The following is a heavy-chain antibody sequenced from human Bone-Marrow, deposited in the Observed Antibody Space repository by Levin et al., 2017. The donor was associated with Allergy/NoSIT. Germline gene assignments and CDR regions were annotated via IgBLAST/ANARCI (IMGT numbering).Heavy chain of an antibody. CDR3: ARASNNDYVWGPFDD. V-gene: IGHV3-30*04. Sequence: GGSLRLSCVASGFSFSQCPMHWVRQAPGKGMEWVSVITYDASNNDYVDSVKGRFTISRDNSKNTVYLQMNRLRPEDTAVYYCARASNNDYVWGPFDDWGQGILVTVSS. J-gene: IGHJ4*02. CDR1: GFSFSQCP. D-gene: IGHD3-16*01. CDR2: ITYDASNN.